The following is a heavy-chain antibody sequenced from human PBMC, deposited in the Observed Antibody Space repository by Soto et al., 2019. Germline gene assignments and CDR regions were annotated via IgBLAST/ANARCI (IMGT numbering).Heavy chain of an antibody. CDR1: GGFLSESY. J-gene: IGHJ5*02. CDR3: VRIRYQLPSSVLWLDP. V-gene: IGHV4-34*01. CDR2: INHVGGT. D-gene: IGHD3-16*01. Sequence: SETLSLTCAVYGGFLSESYWTWIRQPPGKGLEWIGEINHVGGTNYNPSLKSRVTMSVDTSQNQFSLRLISVTAADTAMYFCVRIRYQLPSSVLWLDPWGQGTQVTVSS.